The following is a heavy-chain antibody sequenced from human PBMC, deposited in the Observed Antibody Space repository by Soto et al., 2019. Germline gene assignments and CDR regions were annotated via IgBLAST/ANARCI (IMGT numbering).Heavy chain of an antibody. CDR1: GGFLSESY. J-gene: IGHJ5*02. CDR3: VRIRYQLPSSVLWLDP. V-gene: IGHV4-34*01. CDR2: INHVGGT. D-gene: IGHD3-16*01. Sequence: SETLSLTCAVYGGFLSESYWTWIRQPPGKGLEWIGEINHVGGTNYNPSLKSRVTMSVDTSQNQFSLRLISVTAADTAMYFCVRIRYQLPSSVLWLDPWGQGTQVTVSS.